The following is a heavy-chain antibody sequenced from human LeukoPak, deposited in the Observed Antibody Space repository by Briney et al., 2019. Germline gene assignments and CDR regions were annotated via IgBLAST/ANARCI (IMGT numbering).Heavy chain of an antibody. J-gene: IGHJ4*02. D-gene: IGHD3-22*01. CDR3: ARDPYYYDSSGYSALYYFDY. V-gene: IGHV4-38-2*02. CDR2: IYHSGST. Sequence: SETLSLTCAVSGYSMSSGYYWGWIRPPPGKGMEWIGNIYHSGSTYYNPSLKSRVTISVDTSKNQFSLKLSSVTAADTAVYYCARDPYYYDSSGYSALYYFDYWGQGTLVTVSS. CDR1: GYSMSSGYY.